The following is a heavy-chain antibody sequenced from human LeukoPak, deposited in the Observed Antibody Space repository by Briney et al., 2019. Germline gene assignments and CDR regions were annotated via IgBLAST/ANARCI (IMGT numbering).Heavy chain of an antibody. Sequence: SETLSLTCTVSGGSISSSYWTWIRQPPGKGLEWIGYIQSTGSTNYNASLKSRVTISVDTSKNQFSLKLSSVTAADTAVYYCATQPEGSTWYYFDYWGQGTLVTVSP. CDR1: GGSISSSY. CDR3: ATQPEGSTWYYFDY. CDR2: IQSTGST. D-gene: IGHD6-13*01. V-gene: IGHV4-59*01. J-gene: IGHJ4*02.